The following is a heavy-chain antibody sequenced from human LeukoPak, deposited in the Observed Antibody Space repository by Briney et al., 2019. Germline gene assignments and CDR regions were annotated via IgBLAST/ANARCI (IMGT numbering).Heavy chain of an antibody. CDR3: AKGTRMGGSFDY. Sequence: LRLSCAASGFIFDDYAMHWVRQAPGKGLEWVSGISWNSGSIGYADSVKGRFTISRDNAKNSLYLQMNSLRAEDTALYYCAKGTRMGGSFDYWGQGTLVTVSS. D-gene: IGHD3-16*01. V-gene: IGHV3-9*01. CDR1: GFIFDDYA. J-gene: IGHJ4*02. CDR2: ISWNSGSI.